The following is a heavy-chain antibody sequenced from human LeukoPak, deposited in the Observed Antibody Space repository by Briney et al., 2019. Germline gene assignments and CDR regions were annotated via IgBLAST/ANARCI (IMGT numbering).Heavy chain of an antibody. V-gene: IGHV4-59*01. D-gene: IGHD1-26*01. CDR3: ARETRLHSGSYSNDAFDI. Sequence: SETLSLTCTVSGGSISSYYWSWIRQPPGKGLEWMGYFTYSGSTDYNPSLKSRVTISLDTSKNQFSLRLSSVTAADTAVYYCARETRLHSGSYSNDAFDIWGQGTMVTVSS. J-gene: IGHJ3*02. CDR2: FTYSGST. CDR1: GGSISSYY.